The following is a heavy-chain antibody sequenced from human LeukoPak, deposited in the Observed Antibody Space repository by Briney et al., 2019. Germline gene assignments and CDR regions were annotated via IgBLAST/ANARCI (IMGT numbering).Heavy chain of an antibody. D-gene: IGHD3-10*01. CDR3: ASMVVRGAPVGDY. J-gene: IGHJ4*02. V-gene: IGHV4-34*01. Sequence: SETLSLTCAVYGGSFSGYYWSWIRQPPGKGLEWIGEINHSGSTNYNPPLKSRVTISVDTSKNQFSLKLSSVTAADTAVYYCASMVVRGAPVGDYWGQGTLVTVSS. CDR1: GGSFSGYY. CDR2: INHSGST.